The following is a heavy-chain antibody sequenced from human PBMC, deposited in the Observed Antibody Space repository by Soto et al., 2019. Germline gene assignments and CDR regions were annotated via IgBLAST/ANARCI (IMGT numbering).Heavy chain of an antibody. Sequence: ASVKVSCKASGYTFTSYDINWVRQATGQGLEWMGLMNPNSGNTGFAQKFQGRVTISVDTSKNQFSLKLSSVTAADTAVYYCARLGYCSSTSCYVLILDYWGQGTLVTVS. J-gene: IGHJ4*02. D-gene: IGHD2-2*01. V-gene: IGHV1-8*01. CDR2: MNPNSGNT. CDR1: GYTFTSYD. CDR3: ARLGYCSSTSCYVLILDY.